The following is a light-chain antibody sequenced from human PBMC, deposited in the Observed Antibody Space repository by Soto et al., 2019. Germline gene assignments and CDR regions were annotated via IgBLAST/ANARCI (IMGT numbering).Light chain of an antibody. V-gene: IGKV1-39*01. J-gene: IGKJ1*01. CDR3: QQTYNTPRT. CDR1: QSISSY. CDR2: AAS. Sequence: DIQMTQSPSSLSASVGDRVTITCRASQSISSYLNWYQQKPGKAPQLLIYAASSLQSGVPSRSSGSGSGTDFTLTISSLQPEDFATYYCQQTYNTPRTFGQGTKVDIK.